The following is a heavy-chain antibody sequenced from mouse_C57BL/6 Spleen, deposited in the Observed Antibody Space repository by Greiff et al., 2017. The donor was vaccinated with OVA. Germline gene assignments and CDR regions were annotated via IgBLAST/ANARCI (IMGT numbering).Heavy chain of an antibody. V-gene: IGHV1-72*01. Sequence: QVQLKQPGAELVKPGASVKLSCKASGYTFTSYWMHWVKQRPGRGLEWIGRIDPNSGGTKYNEKFKSKATLTVDKPSSTAYMQLSSLTSEDSAVYYCARRGQLGRYWYFDVWGTGTTVTVSS. CDR3: ARRGQLGRYWYFDV. J-gene: IGHJ1*03. CDR1: GYTFTSYW. D-gene: IGHD4-1*02. CDR2: IDPNSGGT.